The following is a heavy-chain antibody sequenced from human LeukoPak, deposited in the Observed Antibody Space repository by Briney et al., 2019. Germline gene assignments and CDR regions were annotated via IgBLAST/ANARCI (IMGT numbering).Heavy chain of an antibody. CDR2: ISGSSYST. D-gene: IGHD3/OR15-3a*01. CDR1: GFTFSNYP. CDR3: AKGRVDFWTASDY. V-gene: IGHV3-23*01. J-gene: IGHJ4*02. Sequence: GGSLRLSCASSGFTFSNYPMTWLRQAPGKGLEWVSGISGSSYSTYYADSVKGRFTISRDNSKNTLFLQMNSLRAEDTALYYRAKGRVDFWTASDYWGQGILVTVSS.